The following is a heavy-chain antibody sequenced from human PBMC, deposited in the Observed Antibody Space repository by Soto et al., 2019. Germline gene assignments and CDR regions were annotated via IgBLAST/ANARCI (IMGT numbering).Heavy chain of an antibody. J-gene: IGHJ4*02. CDR1: GYTFTSYA. CDR2: INAGNGNT. CDR3: ARVSSIAARLSNYSDY. V-gene: IGHV1-3*01. D-gene: IGHD6-6*01. Sequence: GASVKVSCKAFGYTFTSYAMHWVRQAPGQRLEWMGWINAGNGNTKYSQKFQGRVTIARDTSASTAYMELSSLRSEDTAVYYCARVSSIAARLSNYSDYWGQGTLVTVSS.